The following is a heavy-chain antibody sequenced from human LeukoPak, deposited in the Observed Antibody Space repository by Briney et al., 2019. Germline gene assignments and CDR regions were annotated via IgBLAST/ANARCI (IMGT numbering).Heavy chain of an antibody. V-gene: IGHV3-7*01. CDR2: IKQDGSEK. CDR1: GFTFSRFS. Sequence: PGGSLRLSCAASGFTFSRFSMHWVRQAPGKGLEWVANIKQDGSEKYYVDSVKGRFTISRDNAKNSLYLQMNSLRAEDTAVYYCARDLEYYDILTGYYYGHDYWGQGTLVTVSS. D-gene: IGHD3-9*01. J-gene: IGHJ4*02. CDR3: ARDLEYYDILTGYYYGHDY.